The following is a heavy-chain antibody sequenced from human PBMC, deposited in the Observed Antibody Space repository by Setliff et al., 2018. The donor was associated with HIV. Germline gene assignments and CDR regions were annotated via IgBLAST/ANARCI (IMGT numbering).Heavy chain of an antibody. D-gene: IGHD3-22*01. CDR1: GGSFSGYY. CDR2: IYYSGST. CDR3: ARHLYYYDNNGYLQPYYYMDV. J-gene: IGHJ6*03. V-gene: IGHV4-59*08. Sequence: PSETLSLTCAVYGGSFSGYYWGWIRQPPGKGLEWIGSIYYSGSTSYNPSLKSRATISVGTSKNQLSLKVSSVTAADTAVYYCARHLYYYDNNGYLQPYYYMDVWGKGTTVTVSS.